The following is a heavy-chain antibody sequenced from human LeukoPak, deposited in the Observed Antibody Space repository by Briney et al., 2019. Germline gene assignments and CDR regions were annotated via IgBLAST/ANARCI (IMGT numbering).Heavy chain of an antibody. CDR2: IWYDGSNK. CDR3: ARDRAGAVRRGGPEY. J-gene: IGHJ4*02. Sequence: PGRSLRLSCAASGFTFSIYGMHWVRQAPGKGLGWVAVIWYDGSNKYYADSGKGRFTISRDNSKNTLYLQMNSLRAEDTAVYYCARDRAGAVRRGGPEYWGQRTLVTVSS. D-gene: IGHD1-26*01. V-gene: IGHV3-33*01. CDR1: GFTFSIYG.